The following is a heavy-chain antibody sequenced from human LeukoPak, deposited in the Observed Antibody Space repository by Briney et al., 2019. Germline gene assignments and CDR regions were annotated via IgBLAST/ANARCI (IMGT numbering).Heavy chain of an antibody. V-gene: IGHV3-23*01. CDR1: GFTFDSYS. CDR2: ISGSGGST. J-gene: IGHJ4*02. CDR3: AKEDGSGWYVPRDFDY. Sequence: GGSLRLSCAASGFTFDSYSMNWVRQAPGKGLEWVSAISGSGGSTYYADSVKGRFTISRDNSKNTLYLQMNSLRAEDTAVYYCAKEDGSGWYVPRDFDYWGQGTLVTVSS. D-gene: IGHD6-19*01.